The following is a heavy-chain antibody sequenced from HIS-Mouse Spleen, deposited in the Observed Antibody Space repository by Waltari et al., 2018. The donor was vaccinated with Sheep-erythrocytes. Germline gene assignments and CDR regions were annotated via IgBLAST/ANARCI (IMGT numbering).Heavy chain of an antibody. Sequence: QLQLQESGPGLVKPSETLSLTCTVSGGSISSSSYYWGWIRQPPGKGLEWIGSSYYSGSTYYNPSLKRRVTISVDTSKNQFSLKLSSVTAADTAVYYCARVGTMIVVVIDAFDIWGQGTMVTVSS. CDR3: ARVGTMIVVVIDAFDI. CDR1: GGSISSSSYY. V-gene: IGHV4-39*07. J-gene: IGHJ3*02. CDR2: SYYSGST. D-gene: IGHD3-22*01.